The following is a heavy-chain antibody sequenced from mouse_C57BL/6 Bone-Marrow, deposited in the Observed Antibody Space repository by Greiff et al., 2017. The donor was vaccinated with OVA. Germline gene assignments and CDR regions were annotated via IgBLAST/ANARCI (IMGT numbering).Heavy chain of an antibody. V-gene: IGHV5-17*01. CDR1: GFTFSDYG. CDR2: ISSGSSTI. CDR3: ARCRDDYDGFDY. J-gene: IGHJ2*01. Sequence: DVQLQESGGGLVKPGGSLKLSCAASGFTFSDYGMHWVRQAPEKGLEWVAYISSGSSTIYYADTVKGRFTISRDNAKNNLFLQMTSLRSEDTAMYYCARCRDDYDGFDYWGQGTTLTVSS. D-gene: IGHD2-4*01.